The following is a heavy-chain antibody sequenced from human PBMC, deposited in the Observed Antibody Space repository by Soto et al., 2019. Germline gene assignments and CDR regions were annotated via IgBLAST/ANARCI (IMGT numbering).Heavy chain of an antibody. J-gene: IGHJ6*02. CDR1: GFTFNSYG. D-gene: IGHD1-26*01. CDR2: ISYDSTKT. Sequence: GGSLRLFCAASGFTFNSYGMHWVRQGPGNGLEWVAFISYDSTKTYYADSVKGRFTISRDNSNSALYVQMNSLTGEDTAVYYCARTRSAWSDFHYYSLDVWGQGTTVTVSS. CDR3: ARTRSAWSDFHYYSLDV. V-gene: IGHV3-30*03.